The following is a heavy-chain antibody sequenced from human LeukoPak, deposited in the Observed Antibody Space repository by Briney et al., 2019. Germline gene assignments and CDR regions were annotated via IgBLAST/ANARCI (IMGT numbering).Heavy chain of an antibody. D-gene: IGHD3-3*01. Sequence: SETLSLTCTVSGDSISSYYWSWIRQPPGKGLEWIGYIYYSGSTNYNPSLKSRVTISVDTSKNQFSLKLSSVTAADTAVYYCARVVSGYDFWSGYQGSYFDYWGQGTLVTVSS. CDR1: GDSISSYY. CDR2: IYYSGST. J-gene: IGHJ4*02. CDR3: ARVVSGYDFWSGYQGSYFDY. V-gene: IGHV4-59*01.